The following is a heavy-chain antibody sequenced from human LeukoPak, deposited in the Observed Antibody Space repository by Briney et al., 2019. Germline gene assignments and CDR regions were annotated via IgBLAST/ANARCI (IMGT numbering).Heavy chain of an antibody. CDR1: GFTFTSYS. V-gene: IGHV3-48*01. J-gene: IGHJ4*01. CDR2: ITATSNTF. Sequence: GGSLRLSCEVSGFTFTSYSMTWVRQVPGKGLEWIVYITATSNTFYYADSVKGRFTISRDNARNSLFLQMHSLTVEDTAVYYCARSLSGYDPLSAFWGHGTLVTVS. CDR3: ARSLSGYDPLSAF. D-gene: IGHD5-12*01.